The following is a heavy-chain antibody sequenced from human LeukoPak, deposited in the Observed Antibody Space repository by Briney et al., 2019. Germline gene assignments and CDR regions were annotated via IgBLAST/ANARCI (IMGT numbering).Heavy chain of an antibody. D-gene: IGHD6-13*01. V-gene: IGHV3-23*01. Sequence: GGPLRLSCVVSGFTFSSYAMNWVRQAPGKGVEWVSAIIGSGGSTYYADSVKGRFTISRDSSKNTLYLQMNSLRAEDTAIYYCSKGQGEGSSWQALDSWGQGTLVTVSS. CDR2: IIGSGGST. J-gene: IGHJ4*02. CDR1: GFTFSSYA. CDR3: SKGQGEGSSWQALDS.